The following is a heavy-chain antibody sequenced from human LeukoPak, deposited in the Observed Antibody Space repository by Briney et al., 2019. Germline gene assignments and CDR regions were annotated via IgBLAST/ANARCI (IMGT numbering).Heavy chain of an antibody. D-gene: IGHD3-9*01. J-gene: IGHJ5*02. V-gene: IGHV4-30-2*01. CDR3: ARRILTGYDWFDP. CDR1: GGSISSGGYY. Sequence: SETLSLTCTVSGGSISSGGYYWSWIRQPPGKGLEWIGYIYHSGSTYYNPSLKSRVTISVDRSKNQFSLKLSSVTAADTAVYYCARRILTGYDWFDPWGQGTLVTVSS. CDR2: IYHSGST.